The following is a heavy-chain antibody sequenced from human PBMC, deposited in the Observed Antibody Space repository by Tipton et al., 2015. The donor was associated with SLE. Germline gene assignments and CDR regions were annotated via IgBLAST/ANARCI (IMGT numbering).Heavy chain of an antibody. CDR1: GFTFSSYA. J-gene: IGHJ4*02. V-gene: IGHV3-23*03. CDR3: ARDGSVFGVVIIEGYFDY. CDR2: IYSGGST. Sequence: SLRLSCAASGFTFSSYAMSWVRQAPGKGLEWVSVIYSGGSTYYADSVKGRFTISRDNSKNTLYLQMNSLRAEDTAVYYCARDGSVFGVVIIEGYFDYWGQGTLVTVSS. D-gene: IGHD3-3*01.